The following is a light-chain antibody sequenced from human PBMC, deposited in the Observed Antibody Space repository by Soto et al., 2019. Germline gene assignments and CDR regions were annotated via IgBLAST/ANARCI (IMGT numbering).Light chain of an antibody. V-gene: IGKV3-15*01. CDR1: QSVGAT. Sequence: DIVITLSPVTRPVFPCGRAPCSCRASQSVGATVAWYHQRPGQAPRLLISGASTRATGVPARVSASGSGTAITLTISRLQPEDFAVYYCQQYGSCPPFGRGTKVDIK. J-gene: IGKJ1*01. CDR3: QQYGSCPP. CDR2: GAS.